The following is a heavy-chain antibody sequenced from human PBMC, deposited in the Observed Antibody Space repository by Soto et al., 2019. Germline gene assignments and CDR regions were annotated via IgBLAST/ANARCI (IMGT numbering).Heavy chain of an antibody. CDR2: ISGSGGTT. J-gene: IGHJ4*02. D-gene: IGHD2-21*01. CDR1: GFTFTSYG. CDR3: AKVLWFESPIRGYFDY. V-gene: IGHV3-23*01. Sequence: GSLRLSCAASGFTFTSYGMSWVRQAPGKGLEWVSTISGSGGTTYYADSVKGRFTTSRDNSKNTLYLQMNRLRVEDTAVYYCAKVLWFESPIRGYFDYWGQGT.